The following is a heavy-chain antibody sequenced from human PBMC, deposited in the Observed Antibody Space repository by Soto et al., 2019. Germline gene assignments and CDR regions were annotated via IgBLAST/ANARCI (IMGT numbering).Heavy chain of an antibody. Sequence: LSLTCTVSGGSVSSGAYYWTWIRQRPGKGLEWIGYIYYSGSTYYSPSLKSRLSISVDTSKNQFSLKLSSVTAADTAVYYCARGPGRQQLDPYYYGMDVWGQGTTVTVSS. V-gene: IGHV4-31*03. J-gene: IGHJ6*02. D-gene: IGHD6-13*01. CDR1: GGSVSSGAYY. CDR3: ARGPGRQQLDPYYYGMDV. CDR2: IYYSGST.